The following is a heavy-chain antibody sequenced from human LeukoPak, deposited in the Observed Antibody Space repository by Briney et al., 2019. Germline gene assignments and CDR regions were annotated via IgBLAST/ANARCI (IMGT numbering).Heavy chain of an antibody. CDR3: TRDPLTQNDY. CDR1: GFTFDSYW. V-gene: IGHV3-7*01. D-gene: IGHD1-14*01. J-gene: IGHJ4*02. CDR2: IKQDGNEK. Sequence: GSLRLSCAASGFTFDSYWMSWVRQAPGKGLEWVANIKQDGNEKYYLDSVKGRFTIYRDNAENSLYPQMNSLRAEDTAVYYCTRDPLTQNDYWGQGTLVTVSS.